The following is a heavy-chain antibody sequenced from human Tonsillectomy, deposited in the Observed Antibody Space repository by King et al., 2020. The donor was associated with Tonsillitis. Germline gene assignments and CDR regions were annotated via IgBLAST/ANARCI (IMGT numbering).Heavy chain of an antibody. CDR1: GFTVSSNY. D-gene: IGHD1-26*01. CDR2: IYSGGST. J-gene: IGHJ3*02. CDR3: ARRGPIESGSYATVYAFDI. Sequence: VQLVESGGGLVQPGGSLRLSCAASGFTVSSNYMSWVRQAPGKGLEWVSVIYSGGSTYYADSVKGRFTISRDNSKNTLYLQMNSLRAEDTAVYYCARRGPIESGSYATVYAFDIWGQGTMVTVSS. V-gene: IGHV3-66*04.